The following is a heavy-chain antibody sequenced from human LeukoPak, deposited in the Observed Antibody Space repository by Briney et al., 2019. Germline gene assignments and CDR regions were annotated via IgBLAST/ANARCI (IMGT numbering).Heavy chain of an antibody. Sequence: GESLKISCKASGYIFTTYWIGWVRQMPGKGLEWMGIIYPGDSDTRYSPSFQGQVTISADKSINIAYLQWSSLKASDTAMYYCARRGTFSGSHPAFGVWGQGTMVTVSS. CDR1: GYIFTTYW. CDR3: ARRGTFSGSHPAFGV. D-gene: IGHD1-26*01. J-gene: IGHJ3*01. V-gene: IGHV5-51*01. CDR2: IYPGDSDT.